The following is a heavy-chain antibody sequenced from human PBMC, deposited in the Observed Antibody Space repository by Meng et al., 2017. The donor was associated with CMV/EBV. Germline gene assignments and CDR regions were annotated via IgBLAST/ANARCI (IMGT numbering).Heavy chain of an antibody. V-gene: IGHV1-18*01. J-gene: IGHJ6*02. CDR2: ISAYNGNT. CDR1: GYTFTSYG. Sequence: ASVKVSCKASGYTFTSYGISWVRQAAGQGLEGRGWISAYNGNTNDAQKLQGRVTMTTDTSTSTAYMELRSLRSDDTAVYYCARDSYDSSGYFDYYYGLDVWGQGTTVTVSS. D-gene: IGHD3-22*01. CDR3: ARDSYDSSGYFDYYYGLDV.